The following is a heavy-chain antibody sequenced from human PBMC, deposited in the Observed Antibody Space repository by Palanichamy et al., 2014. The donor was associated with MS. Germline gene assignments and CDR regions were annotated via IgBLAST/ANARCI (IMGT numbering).Heavy chain of an antibody. J-gene: IGHJ4*02. CDR2: TSGDATT. D-gene: IGHD1-7*01. V-gene: IGHV3-53*01. Sequence: EVQLVESGGGLIQPGGSLRLSCVASGLVVTNNYMNWVRQAPGKGLEWVTLTSGDATTTYADSVKGRFTVSRDNLKNTLFLQMNSLKVEDTAVYYCASSNWDYGFMDYWGQGTLVTVSS. CDR3: ASSNWDYGFMDY. CDR1: GLVVTNNY.